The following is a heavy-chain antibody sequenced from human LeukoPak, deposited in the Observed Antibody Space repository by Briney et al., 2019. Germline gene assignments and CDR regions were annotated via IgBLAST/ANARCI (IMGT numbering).Heavy chain of an antibody. D-gene: IGHD4-23*01. CDR2: ITPFNGNT. CDR1: GYTFTYRY. CDR3: ARGNSEYFDY. J-gene: IGHJ4*02. Sequence: GASVKVSCKASGYTFTYRYLHWVRQAPGQALEWMGWITPFNGNTNYAQKFQDRVTTTRDRSMSTAYMELSSLRSEDTAMYYCARGNSEYFDYWGQGTLVTVSS. V-gene: IGHV1-45*02.